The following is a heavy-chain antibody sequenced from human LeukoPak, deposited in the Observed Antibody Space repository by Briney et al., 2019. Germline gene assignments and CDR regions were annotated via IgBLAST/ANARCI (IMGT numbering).Heavy chain of an antibody. J-gene: IGHJ4*02. CDR3: ARAFGSMIRGNRPYFDY. D-gene: IGHD3-10*01. CDR2: GFYSGST. Sequence: RSSETLSLTCTVSGDSISSSSYYWAWIRQPPGKGLDCIGSGFYSGSTYYNPSLKSRVTISLDTSKNHFSLKLNSVTAADTAVYYCARAFGSMIRGNRPYFDYWGQGILVTVSS. V-gene: IGHV4-39*07. CDR1: GDSISSSSYY.